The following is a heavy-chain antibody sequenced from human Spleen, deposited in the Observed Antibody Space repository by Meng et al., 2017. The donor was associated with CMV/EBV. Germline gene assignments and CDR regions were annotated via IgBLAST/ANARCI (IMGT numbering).Heavy chain of an antibody. CDR3: VRPFDFWSGYYGIFAY. Sequence: FSLCTSGVAVGCIRQPPGKALEWLALIYWNDDKRYSPSLESRLTITKDTSKNQVVLTVANMDPVDTATYYCVRPFDFWSGYYGIFAYWGQGTLVTVSS. J-gene: IGHJ4*02. D-gene: IGHD3-3*01. V-gene: IGHV2-5*01. CDR2: IYWNDDK. CDR1: FSLCTSGVA.